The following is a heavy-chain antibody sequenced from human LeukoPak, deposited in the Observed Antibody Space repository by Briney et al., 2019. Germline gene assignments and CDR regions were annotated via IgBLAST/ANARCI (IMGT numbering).Heavy chain of an antibody. CDR3: AKNVGANYYYYYYMDV. D-gene: IGHD1-26*01. J-gene: IGHJ6*03. CDR2: MNPNSGNT. Sequence: ASVKVSCKASGYTFTSYDINWVRQATGQGLEWMGWMNPNSGNTGYAQKFQGRVTITRNASISTAYMELSSLRSEDTAVYYCAKNVGANYYYYYYMDVWGRGTTVTVSS. V-gene: IGHV1-8*03. CDR1: GYTFTSYD.